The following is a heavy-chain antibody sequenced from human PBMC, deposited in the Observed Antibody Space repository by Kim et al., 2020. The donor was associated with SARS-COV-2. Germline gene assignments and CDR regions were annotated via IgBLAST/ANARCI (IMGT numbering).Heavy chain of an antibody. V-gene: IGHV3-23*01. J-gene: IGHJ4*02. Sequence: YADSVKGRFTISRDNSKNTLYLQMNSLRAEDTAVYYCAKSNGYETRVFDYWGQGTLVTVSS. D-gene: IGHD2-2*03. CDR3: AKSNGYETRVFDY.